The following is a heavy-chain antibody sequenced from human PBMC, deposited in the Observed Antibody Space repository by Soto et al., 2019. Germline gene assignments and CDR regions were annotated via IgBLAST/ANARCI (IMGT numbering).Heavy chain of an antibody. J-gene: IGHJ6*02. CDR1: GYTFTGYY. D-gene: IGHD6-19*01. Sequence: ASVKVSCKASGYTFTGYYMHWVRQAPGQVLEWMGWINPNSGGTNYAQKFQGWVTMTRDTSISTAYMELSRLRSDDTAVYYCARDRAKQWLVRAHYGMDVWGQGTTVTVSS. CDR3: ARDRAKQWLVRAHYGMDV. V-gene: IGHV1-2*04. CDR2: INPNSGGT.